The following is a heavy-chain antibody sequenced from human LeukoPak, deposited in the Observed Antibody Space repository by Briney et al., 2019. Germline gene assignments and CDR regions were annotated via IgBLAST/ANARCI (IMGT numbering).Heavy chain of an antibody. CDR2: IYYSGST. J-gene: IGHJ3*02. V-gene: IGHV4-39*01. CDR3: ARWLPTDGRTTDAFDI. Sequence: SETLSLTCTVSGGSISSSSYYWGWIRQPPGKGLEWIGSIYYSGSTYYNPSPKSRVTISVDTSKNQFSLKLSSVTAADTAVYYCARWLPTDGRTTDAFDIWGQGTMVTVSS. CDR1: GGSISSSSYY. D-gene: IGHD1-7*01.